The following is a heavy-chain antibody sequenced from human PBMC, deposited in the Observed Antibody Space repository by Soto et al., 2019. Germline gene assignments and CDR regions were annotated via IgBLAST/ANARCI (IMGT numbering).Heavy chain of an antibody. CDR3: ATMDKQDDSSGYSAPAFDI. J-gene: IGHJ3*02. D-gene: IGHD3-22*01. CDR2: INPSGGST. CDR1: GYTFTSYY. Sequence: ASVKVSCKASGYTFTSYYMHWVRQAPGQGLEWMGIINPSGGSTSYAQKFQGRVTMTRDTSTSTVYMELSSLRSEDTAVYYCATMDKQDDSSGYSAPAFDIWGQGKMVTVSS. V-gene: IGHV1-46*01.